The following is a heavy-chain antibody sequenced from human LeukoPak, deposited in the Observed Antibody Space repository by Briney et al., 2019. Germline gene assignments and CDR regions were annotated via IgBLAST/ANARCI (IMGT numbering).Heavy chain of an antibody. CDR1: GFTFTRYN. V-gene: IGHV3-21*03. CDR2: ISGSSSYI. CDR3: XXXXXGGSQDDAFDI. J-gene: IGHJ3*02. Sequence: GGSLRLSCAASGFTFTRYNMNWVRQAQGKGLEWVSSISGSSSYIYSADSVRARFTISRQTPKKSVFPQWTARKTENTLVNTCXXXXXGGSQDDAFDIWGQGTMVTVSS. D-gene: IGHD2-15*01.